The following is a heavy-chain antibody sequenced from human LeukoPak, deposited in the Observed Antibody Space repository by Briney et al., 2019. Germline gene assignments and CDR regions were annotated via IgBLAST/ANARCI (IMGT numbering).Heavy chain of an antibody. CDR2: ITSGNYM. Sequence: GGSLRLSCAASGFTFSSFSMNWVRQAPGKGLEWVSSITSGNYMYYADSVKGRFTISRDNAKNSLYLQMNSLRAEDTAVYYCAGEVEGYSSSSEDYWGQGTLVTVSS. V-gene: IGHV3-21*01. CDR1: GFTFSSFS. D-gene: IGHD6-6*01. J-gene: IGHJ4*02. CDR3: AGEVEGYSSSSEDY.